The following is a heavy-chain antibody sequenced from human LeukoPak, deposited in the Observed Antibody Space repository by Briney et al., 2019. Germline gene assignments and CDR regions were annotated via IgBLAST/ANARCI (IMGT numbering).Heavy chain of an antibody. V-gene: IGHV4-59*12. Sequence: SETLSLTCTVSGGSISRYYWSWIRQPPGKGLEWIGYIYYSGSTYYNPSLKSRVTISVDTSKNQFSLKLSSVTAADTAVYYCARGRCSSTSCYTWNWFDPWGQGTLVTVSS. CDR3: ARGRCSSTSCYTWNWFDP. CDR2: IYYSGST. J-gene: IGHJ5*02. D-gene: IGHD2-2*02. CDR1: GGSISRYY.